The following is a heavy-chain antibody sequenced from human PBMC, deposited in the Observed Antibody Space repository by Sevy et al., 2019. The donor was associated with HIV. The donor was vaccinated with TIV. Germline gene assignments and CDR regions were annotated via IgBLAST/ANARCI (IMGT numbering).Heavy chain of an antibody. D-gene: IGHD5-18*01. Sequence: GGSLRLSCAASGFSFSSYDMHWVRQAPGMGLEWVAVIRYDGSNKHYADSVKGRFTISRDNSKNALYLQMSSLRAEDTAVYYCAREKVDTSMIFVEYYGMDVWGQGTTVTVSS. V-gene: IGHV3-33*01. J-gene: IGHJ6*02. CDR1: GFSFSSYD. CDR3: AREKVDTSMIFVEYYGMDV. CDR2: IRYDGSNK.